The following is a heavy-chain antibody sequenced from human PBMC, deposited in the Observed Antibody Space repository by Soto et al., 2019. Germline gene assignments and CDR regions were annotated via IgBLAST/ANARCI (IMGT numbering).Heavy chain of an antibody. CDR2: INYSGNT. Sequence: SETLSLTCTVSDASISSYYWSWIRQPPGKGLEWIGYINYSGNTNYNPSLKSRGTISVDTSKNQFTLKLTSVTAADTAVYYCARDSPSIVTTIYYYGMAVWGQGTTVTVSS. D-gene: IGHD5-12*01. J-gene: IGHJ6*02. CDR1: DASISSYY. V-gene: IGHV4-59*01. CDR3: ARDSPSIVTTIYYYGMAV.